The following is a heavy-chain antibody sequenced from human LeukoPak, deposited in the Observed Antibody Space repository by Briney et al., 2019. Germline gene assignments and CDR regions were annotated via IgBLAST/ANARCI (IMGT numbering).Heavy chain of an antibody. CDR1: GGTFSNYT. J-gene: IGHJ4*02. CDR2: IIPILGIA. CDR3: ARDSYYDSSGYYYYYFDY. D-gene: IGHD3-22*01. V-gene: IGHV1-69*04. Sequence: SVTVSCKASGGTFSNYTISWVRQAPGQGLEWMGRIIPILGIANYAQKFQGRVTITADKSTSTAYMELSSLRSEDTAVYYCARDSYYDSSGYYYYYFDYWGQGTLVTVSS.